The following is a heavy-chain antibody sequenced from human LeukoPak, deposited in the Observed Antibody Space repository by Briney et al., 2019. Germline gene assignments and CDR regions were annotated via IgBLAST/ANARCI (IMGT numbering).Heavy chain of an antibody. CDR2: INPNSGGT. CDR3: ASGRDGYNPYYYYMDV. Sequence: ASVKVSCKASGYTFTGYYMHWVRQAPGQGLEWMGWINPNSGGTNYAPKFQGRVTMTRDTSISTAYMELSRLRSDDTAVYYCASGRDGYNPYYYYMDVWGKGTTVTVSS. J-gene: IGHJ6*03. CDR1: GYTFTGYY. D-gene: IGHD5-24*01. V-gene: IGHV1-2*02.